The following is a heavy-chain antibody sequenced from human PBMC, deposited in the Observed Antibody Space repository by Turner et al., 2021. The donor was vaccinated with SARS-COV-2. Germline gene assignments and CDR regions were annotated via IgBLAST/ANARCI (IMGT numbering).Heavy chain of an antibody. CDR3: ATAPANYYDSSGSKGFYYYYYGMDV. Sequence: QVQLVQSGAEVKKPGASVKVTCKVSGYTLIELSMHWVRQAPGKGLEWMGGFDPEDGETIYAKKFQGRVTMTEDTSTDTAYMELSSLRSEDTAVYYCATAPANYYDSSGSKGFYYYYYGMDVWGQGTTVTVSS. D-gene: IGHD3-22*01. V-gene: IGHV1-24*01. CDR2: FDPEDGET. J-gene: IGHJ6*02. CDR1: GYTLIELS.